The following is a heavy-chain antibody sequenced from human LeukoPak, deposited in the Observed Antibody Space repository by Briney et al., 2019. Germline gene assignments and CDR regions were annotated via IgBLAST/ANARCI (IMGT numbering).Heavy chain of an antibody. V-gene: IGHV2-70*11. D-gene: IGHD3-10*01. CDR3: AREFRGDWYFDL. J-gene: IGHJ2*01. Sequence: ASGPALVKPTQTLTLTCTFSGVSLTTSGMFVSWIRQPSGKALEWLARIDWDDDKYYSTSLKTRLTISKDTSKNQVVLTMTNMDPVDTATYYCAREFRGDWYFDLWGRGTLVTVSS. CDR2: IDWDDDK. CDR1: GVSLTTSGMF.